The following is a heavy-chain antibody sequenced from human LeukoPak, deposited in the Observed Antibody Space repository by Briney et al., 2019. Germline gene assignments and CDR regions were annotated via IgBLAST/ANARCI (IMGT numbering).Heavy chain of an antibody. CDR2: ISGSGGST. J-gene: IGHJ4*02. V-gene: IGHV3-23*01. D-gene: IGHD2-15*01. CDR1: GFTFSSYA. Sequence: GGSLRLSCAASGFTFSSYAMSWVRQAPGKGLEWVSAISGSGGSTYYADSVKGRFTISRDNSKNTLYLQMNSLRAEDTAVYYCAKDGRLYCSGGSCYSAPVFRDWGQGTLVTVSS. CDR3: AKDGRLYCSGGSCYSAPVFRD.